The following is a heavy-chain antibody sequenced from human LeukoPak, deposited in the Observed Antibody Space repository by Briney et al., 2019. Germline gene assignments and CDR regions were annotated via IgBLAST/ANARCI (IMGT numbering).Heavy chain of an antibody. V-gene: IGHV4-34*01. CDR2: INHSGST. Sequence: SETLSLTCAVYGGSFSSYYWSWIRQPPGEGLEWIGEINHSGSTNYNPSLKSRVTISIDTSKSQFSLKLNSVTAADTAVYYCARHISSGGTYAHFDYWGQGTLVTVSS. J-gene: IGHJ4*02. CDR1: GGSFSSYY. D-gene: IGHD1-26*01. CDR3: ARHISSGGTYAHFDY.